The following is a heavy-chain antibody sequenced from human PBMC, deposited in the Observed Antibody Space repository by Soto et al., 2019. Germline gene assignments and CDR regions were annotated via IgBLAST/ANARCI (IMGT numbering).Heavy chain of an antibody. J-gene: IGHJ6*02. D-gene: IGHD6-6*01. Sequence: QVQLQESGPGLVKPSQTLSLTCTVSGGSISSGGYYWTWIRQHPGKGLEWIGYNYYSGITYYNPSLQSRVTISLDTSKTQFSLKLSSVTAADTAVYYCARGSSIAGLYYGMDVWGQGTTVTVSS. CDR1: GGSISSGGYY. V-gene: IGHV4-31*03. CDR3: ARGSSIAGLYYGMDV. CDR2: NYYSGIT.